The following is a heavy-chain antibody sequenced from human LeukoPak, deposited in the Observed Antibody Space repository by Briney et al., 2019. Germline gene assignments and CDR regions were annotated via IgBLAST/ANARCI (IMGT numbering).Heavy chain of an antibody. J-gene: IGHJ3*02. D-gene: IGHD3-22*01. CDR2: INYNGRN. CDR3: AKLLDYDNSGDPDTFDI. CDR1: GGSISSYY. V-gene: IGHV4-59*13. Sequence: SESLSLTCAGSGGSISSYYWSWVRQSPGKRLEWIASINYNGRNKFNPSPQRRVTISLNTSNSHFSLQLRSVTAADSAVYYCAKLLDYDNSGDPDTFDIWGQGTMVTVSS.